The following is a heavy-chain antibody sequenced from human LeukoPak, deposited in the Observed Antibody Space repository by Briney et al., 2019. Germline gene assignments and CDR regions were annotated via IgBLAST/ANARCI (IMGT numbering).Heavy chain of an antibody. CDR1: GFTFTSYA. Sequence: RPGGSLRLSCAASGFTFTSYAMSWVRQAPGKGLEWVSAIGGSGDSTYYAGSVKGRFTISRDTSTNTLYLQMHSLRAEDSALYYCAKDRETIASAEPTWFHYGMDVWGQGTTVTVSS. V-gene: IGHV3-23*01. CDR3: AKDRETIASAEPTWFHYGMDV. J-gene: IGHJ6*02. D-gene: IGHD6-13*01. CDR2: IGGSGDST.